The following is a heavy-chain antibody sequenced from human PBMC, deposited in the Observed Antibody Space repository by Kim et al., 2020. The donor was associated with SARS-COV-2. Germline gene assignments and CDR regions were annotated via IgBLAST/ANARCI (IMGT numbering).Heavy chain of an antibody. CDR1: GGTFSSYA. CDR3: GGSMANAWDYYYGMDV. CDR2: IIPIFGTA. D-gene: IGHD3-16*01. Sequence: SVKVSCKASGGTFSSYAISWVRQAPGQGLEWMGGIIPIFGTANYAQKFQGRVTITADESTSTAYMELSSLRSEDTAVYYCGGSMANAWDYYYGMDVWGQGTTVTVSS. V-gene: IGHV1-69*13. J-gene: IGHJ6*02.